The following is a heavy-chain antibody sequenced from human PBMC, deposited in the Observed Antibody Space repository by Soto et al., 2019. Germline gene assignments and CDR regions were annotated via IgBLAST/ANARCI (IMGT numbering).Heavy chain of an antibody. CDR1: GFIFSSSA. V-gene: IGHV3-30*18. CDR3: AKDRPGPTHHYGFYYMDV. D-gene: IGHD3-10*01. CDR2: ISYDGSNK. J-gene: IGHJ6*03. Sequence: QVQLEESGGGVVQPGRSLRLSCAASGFIFSSSAMHWVRQAPGKGLEWVAVISYDGSNKYYAGSVKGRFTISRDNSKHTLYLQVNSLRAEDTAVDYCAKDRPGPTHHYGFYYMDVWGKGTTVTVSS.